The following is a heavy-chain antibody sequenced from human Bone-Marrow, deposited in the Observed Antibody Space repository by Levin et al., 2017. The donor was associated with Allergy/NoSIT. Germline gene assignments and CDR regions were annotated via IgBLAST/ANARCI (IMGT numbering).Heavy chain of an antibody. CDR3: AASMIQRLIIFDY. CDR2: IRASDDST. Sequence: GESLKISCAASGFTFSSYDMSWVRQAPGMGLEWVSTIRASDDSTYYADSVKGRFTISRDISKNTLYLQMYSLRVEATAVYYCAASMIQRLIIFDYWGPGTLVTVSS. J-gene: IGHJ4*02. V-gene: IGHV3-23*01. CDR1: GFTFSSYD. D-gene: IGHD3-10*01.